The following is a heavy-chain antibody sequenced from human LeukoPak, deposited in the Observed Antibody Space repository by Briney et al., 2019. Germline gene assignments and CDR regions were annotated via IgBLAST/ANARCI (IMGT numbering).Heavy chain of an antibody. CDR2: IYYTGST. J-gene: IGHJ5*02. Sequence: SETLSLTCTVSGGSIDTYYWTWIRQPPGKGLEWIGYIYYTGSTNYNPSLKSRVTISVDTSKNQFSLTLNSVTAADTAVYHCARGPVTTMYNWFDPWGQGTLVTVSS. V-gene: IGHV4-59*01. CDR3: ARGPVTTMYNWFDP. CDR1: GGSIDTYY. D-gene: IGHD4-17*01.